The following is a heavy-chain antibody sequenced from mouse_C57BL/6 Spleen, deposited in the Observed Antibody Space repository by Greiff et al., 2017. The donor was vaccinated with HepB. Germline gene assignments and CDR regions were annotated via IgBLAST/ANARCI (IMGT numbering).Heavy chain of an antibody. CDR1: GYTFTSYW. CDR3: ARGGAYFDY. Sequence: QVQLQQPGAELVRPGSSVKLSCKASGYTFTSYWMDWVKQRPGQGLEWIGNIYPSDSETHYNQKFKDKATLTVDKSSSTAYMQLSSLTSEDSAVYDCARGGAYFDYWGQGTTLTVSS. V-gene: IGHV1-61*01. J-gene: IGHJ2*01. CDR2: IYPSDSET.